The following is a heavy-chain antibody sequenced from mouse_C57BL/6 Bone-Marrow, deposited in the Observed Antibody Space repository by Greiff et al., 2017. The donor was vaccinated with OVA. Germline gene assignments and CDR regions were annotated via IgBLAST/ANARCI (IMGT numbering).Heavy chain of an antibody. CDR3: ARGAHDYGSSFDY. D-gene: IGHD1-1*01. CDR1: GYTFTSYW. Sequence: VQLQQPGAELVKPGASVKLSCKASGYTFTSYWMHWVKQRPGQGLEWIGMIHPNSGSTNYNEKFKSKATLTVDKSSSTAYMQLSSLTSEDSAVYYCARGAHDYGSSFDYWGQGTTLTVSS. J-gene: IGHJ2*01. V-gene: IGHV1-64*01. CDR2: IHPNSGST.